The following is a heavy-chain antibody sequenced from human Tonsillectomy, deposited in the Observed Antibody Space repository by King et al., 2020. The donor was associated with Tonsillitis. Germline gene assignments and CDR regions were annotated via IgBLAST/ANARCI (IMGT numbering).Heavy chain of an antibody. V-gene: IGHV3-23*04. CDR1: GFTFSSYA. CDR3: AKGSGSYLAEYFQH. Sequence: VQLVESGRGLVQPGGSLRLSCAASGFTFSSYAMSWVRQAPGKGLEWVSDISGSGASVFYADSVKGRFTISRDNSKYTLYLQKNSLRVEDTAVYYCAKGSGSYLAEYFQHWGQGTLVTVSS. D-gene: IGHD1-26*01. J-gene: IGHJ1*01. CDR2: ISGSGASV.